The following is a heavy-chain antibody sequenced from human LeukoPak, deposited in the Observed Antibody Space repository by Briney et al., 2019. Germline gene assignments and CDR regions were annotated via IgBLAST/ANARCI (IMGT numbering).Heavy chain of an antibody. Sequence: GGSLRLSCAASGFTFNTFNMNWLRQAPGKGLEWVSSISSGGDYTYYADSVKGQFTTSRDNAKDSLSLQLSSLRVDDTAIYYCARGHYDVLAASYKWTPDYWGQGTLVTVSS. J-gene: IGHJ4*02. CDR1: GFTFNTFN. CDR3: ARGHYDVLAASYKWTPDY. V-gene: IGHV3-21*01. CDR2: ISSGGDYT. D-gene: IGHD3-9*01.